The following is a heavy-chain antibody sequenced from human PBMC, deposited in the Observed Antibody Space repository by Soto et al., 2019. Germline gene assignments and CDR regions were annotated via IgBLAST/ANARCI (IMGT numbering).Heavy chain of an antibody. Sequence: PSETLSLTCAVYGGSFXXXYXSWIRXXPGKGLEWIGEINHSGSTNYNPSLKSRVTISVDTSKNQFSLKLSSVTAADTAVYYCARIRGLGEVSPYFDHWGQGALVTVSS. CDR3: ARIRGLGEVSPYFDH. CDR2: INHSGST. J-gene: IGHJ4*02. D-gene: IGHD3-16*01. CDR1: GGSFXXXY. V-gene: IGHV4-34*01.